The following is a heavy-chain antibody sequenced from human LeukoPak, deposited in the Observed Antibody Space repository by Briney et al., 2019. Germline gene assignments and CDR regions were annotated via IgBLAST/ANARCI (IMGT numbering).Heavy chain of an antibody. J-gene: IGHJ4*02. CDR3: ARGITIFGVVIGHYFDY. CDR2: VIPILGIA. D-gene: IGHD3-3*01. CDR1: GGTFSSYA. V-gene: IGHV1-69*04. Sequence: GASVKVSCKASGGTFSSYAISWVRRAPGQGLEWMGRVIPILGIANYAQKFQGRVTITADKSTSTAYMELSSLRSEDTAVYYCARGITIFGVVIGHYFDYWGQGTLVTVSS.